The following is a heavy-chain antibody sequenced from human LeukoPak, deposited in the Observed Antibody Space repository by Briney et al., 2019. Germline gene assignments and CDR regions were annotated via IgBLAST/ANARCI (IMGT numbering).Heavy chain of an antibody. Sequence: GWSLRLSCAASGFTFSRYSMNWVRQAPGEGLEWVSYISSSSSTLYYADSVKCRFTISRDNAKNSLYLQMNRLSDEDTAVYYCARGHYYGSGSYYNGGYWGQGALVTVSS. V-gene: IGHV3-48*02. CDR1: GFTFSRYS. D-gene: IGHD3-10*01. CDR2: ISSSSSTL. CDR3: ARGHYYGSGSYYNGGY. J-gene: IGHJ4*02.